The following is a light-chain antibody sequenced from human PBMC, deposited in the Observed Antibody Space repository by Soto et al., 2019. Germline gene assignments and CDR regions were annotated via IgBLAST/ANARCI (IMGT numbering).Light chain of an antibody. CDR2: WAS. CDR3: QQYYSASWT. V-gene: IGKV4-1*01. Sequence: DIVMTQSPDSLAVSLGERATINCKSSQSLLYSSNNKNYVSWYQQKPGQPPKLLNYWASTRESGVPDRFSGSGSGTDFTLTISSLQAEDVAVYYCQQYYSASWTFGQGNKVEIK. J-gene: IGKJ1*01. CDR1: QSLLYSSNNKNY.